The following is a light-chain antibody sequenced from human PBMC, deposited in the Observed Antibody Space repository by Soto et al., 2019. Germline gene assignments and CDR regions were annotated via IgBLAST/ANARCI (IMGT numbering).Light chain of an antibody. V-gene: IGLV2-14*01. Sequence: QSVLTQPASVSGSPGQSITISCTGTSSDVGAYDYVSWYQQHPGTAPKLMIYDVNNRPSGISNRFSGSKSGNTASLTISGLQAEDEADYYCSSYTTSSPVIFGGGTKVTVL. CDR2: DVN. CDR3: SSYTTSSPVI. J-gene: IGLJ2*01. CDR1: SSDVGAYDY.